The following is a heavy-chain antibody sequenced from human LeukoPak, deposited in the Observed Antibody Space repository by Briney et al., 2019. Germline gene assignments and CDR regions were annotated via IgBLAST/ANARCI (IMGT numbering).Heavy chain of an antibody. Sequence: GRSLRLSCAASGFTFDDYAMHWVRQAPGKGLEGVSGISWNSGSIVYADSVKGRFTISRDNAKNSLYLQMNSLRAEDMALYYCAKGEKWNYDFWSGYYIQGYFDYWGQGTLVTVSS. CDR2: ISWNSGSI. CDR3: AKGEKWNYDFWSGYYIQGYFDY. D-gene: IGHD3-3*01. J-gene: IGHJ4*02. CDR1: GFTFDDYA. V-gene: IGHV3-9*03.